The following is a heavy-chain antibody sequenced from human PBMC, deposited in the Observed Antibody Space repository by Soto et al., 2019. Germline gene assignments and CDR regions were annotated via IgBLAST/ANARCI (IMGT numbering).Heavy chain of an antibody. J-gene: IGHJ4*02. CDR1: CGAISSYY. V-gene: IGHV4-59*01. CDR2: IYYSGST. D-gene: IGHD3-9*01. Sequence: SETLSLTCTVSCGAISSYYWSWIRQPPGKGLEWIGYIYYSGSTNYNPSLKSRVTISVDTSKNQFSLKLNSVTAADTAVYYCARGAIYDILSGFEPPPYDYWGQGTLVTVS. CDR3: ARGAIYDILSGFEPPPYDY.